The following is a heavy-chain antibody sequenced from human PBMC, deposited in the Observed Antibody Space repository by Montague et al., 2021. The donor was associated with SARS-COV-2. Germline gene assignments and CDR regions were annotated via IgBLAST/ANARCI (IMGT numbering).Heavy chain of an antibody. D-gene: IGHD2-2*03. J-gene: IGHJ3*01. CDR1: GTSLSSDSLS. Sequence: VSPGTSLSSDSLSWHWIRQSPSRGLEWLASTYYRSKWYNDSAPSVSGRATVKPDTSRNQFSLHLDSVTPEDTALYFCARKMDSSFDVWGKGAMVIVSS. CDR3: ARKMDSSFDV. V-gene: IGHV6-1*01. CDR2: TYYRSKWYN.